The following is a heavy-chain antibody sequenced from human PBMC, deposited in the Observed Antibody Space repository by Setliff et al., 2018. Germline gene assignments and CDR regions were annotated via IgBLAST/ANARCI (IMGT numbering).Heavy chain of an antibody. Sequence: ASVKVSCKASGYTFTSYDINWVRQATGQGLEWMGWMNPNSGNTGYAQKFQGRVTITGNTSISTAYMELSSLRFEDTAVYYCARRGLGYDFWSGYYTMYYFDYWGQGTLVTVSS. D-gene: IGHD3-3*01. CDR3: ARRGLGYDFWSGYYTMYYFDY. CDR2: MNPNSGNT. CDR1: GYTFTSYD. V-gene: IGHV1-8*03. J-gene: IGHJ4*02.